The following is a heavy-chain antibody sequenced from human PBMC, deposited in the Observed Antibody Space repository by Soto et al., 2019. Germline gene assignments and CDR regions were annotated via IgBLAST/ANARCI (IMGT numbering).Heavy chain of an antibody. CDR3: AKEEAVAFTLYFDY. J-gene: IGHJ4*02. CDR2: ISGSGGNT. CDR1: GFTFSSYA. V-gene: IGHV3-23*01. D-gene: IGHD6-19*01. Sequence: GGSLRLSCVASGFTFSSYAMSWVRQAQGKGLEWVSAISGSGGNTYYADSVKGRFTISRDNSKNTLYLQMNSLRAEDTALYYCAKEEAVAFTLYFDYWGQETLVTVSS.